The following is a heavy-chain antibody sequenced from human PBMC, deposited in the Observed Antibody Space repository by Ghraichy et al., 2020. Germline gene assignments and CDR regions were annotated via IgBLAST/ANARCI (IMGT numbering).Heavy chain of an antibody. CDR3: ARGITMVRGVGNY. D-gene: IGHD3-10*01. Sequence: SETLSLTCAVYGGSFSGYYWSWIRQPPGKGLEWIGEINHSGSTNYNPSLKSRVTISVDTSKNQFSLKLSSLTAADTAVYYFARGITMVRGVGNYWGQGTLVTVSS. V-gene: IGHV4-34*01. J-gene: IGHJ4*02. CDR2: INHSGST. CDR1: GGSFSGYY.